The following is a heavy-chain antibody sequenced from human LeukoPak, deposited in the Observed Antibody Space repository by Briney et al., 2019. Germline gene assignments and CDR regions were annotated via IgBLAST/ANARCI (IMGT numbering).Heavy chain of an antibody. CDR2: INPSSGST. D-gene: IGHD3-3*01. J-gene: IGHJ4*02. Sequence: ASVKVSCKASGYTFTSYYMHWVRQAPGQGLEWMGIINPSSGSTTYAQKFQGRVTMSRDTSTSTVYMEMSSLRSEDTAVYYCARDVGRFLEWLYFDYWGQGTLVTVSS. CDR3: ARDVGRFLEWLYFDY. V-gene: IGHV1-46*01. CDR1: GYTFTSYY.